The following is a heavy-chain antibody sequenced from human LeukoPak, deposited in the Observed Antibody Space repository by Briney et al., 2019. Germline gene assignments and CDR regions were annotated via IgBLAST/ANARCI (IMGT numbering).Heavy chain of an antibody. CDR1: GNYW. J-gene: IGHJ4*02. CDR3: AKTDLTTGPYDY. Sequence: GGSLRLSCAASGNYWMNWVRQAPGKGLEWVSAISGGGGTTYYADSVKGRFTSSRDNSKNTLYLQMNSLRAEDSAVYYCAKTDLTTGPYDYWGQGTLVTVSS. D-gene: IGHD4-17*01. V-gene: IGHV3-23*01. CDR2: ISGGGGTT.